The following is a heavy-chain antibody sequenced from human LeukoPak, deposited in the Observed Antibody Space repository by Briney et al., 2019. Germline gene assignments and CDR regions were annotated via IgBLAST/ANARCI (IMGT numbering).Heavy chain of an antibody. Sequence: GGSLRLSCAASGFTFGSYAMHWVRQAPGKGLEWVAVISYDGSNKYYADSVKGRFTISRDNSKNTLYLQMNSLRAEDTAVYYCALGGYFDWLSFDYWGQGTLVTVSS. V-gene: IGHV3-30*04. D-gene: IGHD3-9*01. CDR3: ALGGYFDWLSFDY. CDR2: ISYDGSNK. J-gene: IGHJ4*02. CDR1: GFTFGSYA.